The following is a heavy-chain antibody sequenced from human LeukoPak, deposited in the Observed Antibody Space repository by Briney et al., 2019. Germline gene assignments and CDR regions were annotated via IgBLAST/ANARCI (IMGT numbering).Heavy chain of an antibody. D-gene: IGHD3-3*01. J-gene: IGHJ4*02. CDR2: IWYDGSNK. CDR3: AKEAQNYDFWSGYSG. V-gene: IGHV3-33*06. Sequence: GGSLRLSCVASGFTFSSYGMHWVRQAPGKGLEWVAVIWYDGSNKYYADSVKGRLTISRDNSKNTLYLQMNSLRAEDMAVYYCAKEAQNYDFWSGYSGWGQGTLVTVSS. CDR1: GFTFSSYG.